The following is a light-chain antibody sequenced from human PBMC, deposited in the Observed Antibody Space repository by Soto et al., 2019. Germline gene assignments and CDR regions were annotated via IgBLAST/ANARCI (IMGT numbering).Light chain of an antibody. J-gene: IGKJ1*01. V-gene: IGKV1-39*01. Sequence: DIQMTQSPSSLSASVGDRVTITCXSSQSISSYLNWYQQKPCKAPKLLIYAASTLQSGVPSRFSGSGSGTDFTLTISCLQSEDFATYYCQQYYSYPQTFGQGNKVDI. CDR3: QQYYSYPQT. CDR2: AAS. CDR1: QSISSY.